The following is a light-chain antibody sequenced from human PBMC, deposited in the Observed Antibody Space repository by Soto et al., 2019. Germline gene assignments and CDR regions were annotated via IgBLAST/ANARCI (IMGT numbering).Light chain of an antibody. Sequence: DIVMTQSPLSLPVTPGEPASISCRSSQSLLHSNGYNYLDWYLQKPGQSPQLLIYLGSNRASGVPERFSGSGSGTDFTLKLSRVEAEYVGVYYCMQALQTPKTFGQGTKLEIK. CDR3: MQALQTPKT. J-gene: IGKJ2*01. V-gene: IGKV2-28*01. CDR1: QSLLHSNGYNY. CDR2: LGS.